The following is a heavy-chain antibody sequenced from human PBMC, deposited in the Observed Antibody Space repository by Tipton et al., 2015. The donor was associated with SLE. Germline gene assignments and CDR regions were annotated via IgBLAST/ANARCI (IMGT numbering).Heavy chain of an antibody. CDR2: MNVYKDSA. J-gene: IGHJ1*01. CDR3: ATRGPDYGEGYFQH. Sequence: QVQLVQSGAEVKKPGASVKVSCKASGYTFTTYGISWVRQAPGQGLEWMGWMNVYKDSAFYVQKFQGRVTMTTDTFTSTVYLELTSLRSEDTAVYYCATRGPDYGEGYFQHWGQGTLVTVSS. CDR1: GYTFTTYG. V-gene: IGHV1-18*01. D-gene: IGHD4-17*01.